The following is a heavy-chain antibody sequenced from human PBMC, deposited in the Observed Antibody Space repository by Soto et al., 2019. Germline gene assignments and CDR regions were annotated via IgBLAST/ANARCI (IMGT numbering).Heavy chain of an antibody. CDR3: ARFFRAASWFDP. CDR2: IYHSGST. Sequence: SETLSLTCAVSGGSISSGGYSWSWIRQPPGKGLEWIGYIYHSGSTYYNPSLKSRVTISVDRSKNQFSLKLSSVTAADTAVYYCARFFRAASWFDPWGQGTLVTVYS. J-gene: IGHJ5*02. CDR1: GGSISSGGYS. V-gene: IGHV4-30-2*01.